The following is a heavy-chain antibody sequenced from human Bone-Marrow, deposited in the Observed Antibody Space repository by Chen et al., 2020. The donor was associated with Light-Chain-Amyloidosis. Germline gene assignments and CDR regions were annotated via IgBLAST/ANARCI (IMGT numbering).Heavy chain of an antibody. CDR3: VGGGD. D-gene: IGHD3-16*01. CDR1: GFIVSNNY. CDR2: IYSGGTK. J-gene: IGHJ4*02. Sequence: EVQLVESGGGLVQPGGSLRLSCAASGFIVSNNYMNWVRQAPGKGLEWVSVIYSGGTKYSPAPVKGRFTIPRHNSKNPLYLKMNSLRAEDPAVYYCVGGGDWGQGTLVTVSS. V-gene: IGHV3-53*04.